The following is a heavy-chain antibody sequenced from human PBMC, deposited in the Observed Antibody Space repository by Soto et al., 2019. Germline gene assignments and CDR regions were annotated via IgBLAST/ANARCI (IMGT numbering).Heavy chain of an antibody. J-gene: IGHJ5*02. CDR3: ARDCGGDCNNWFAP. CDR2: IIPILGIA. Sequence: SVKVSCKASGGTFSSYTSSWVRQAPGQGLEWMGRIIPILGIANYAQKFQGRVTITADKSTSTAYMELSSLRSEDTAVYYCARDCGGDCNNWFAPWAQGTLVTVSS. V-gene: IGHV1-69*04. D-gene: IGHD2-21*02. CDR1: GGTFSSYT.